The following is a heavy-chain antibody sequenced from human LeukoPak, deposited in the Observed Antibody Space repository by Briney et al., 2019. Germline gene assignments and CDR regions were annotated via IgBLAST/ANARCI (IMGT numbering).Heavy chain of an antibody. J-gene: IGHJ4*02. V-gene: IGHV4-59*01. D-gene: IGHD6-6*01. CDR1: GGSISSYY. Sequence: KTSETLSLTCTVSGGSISSYYWSWIRQPPGKGLEWIGYIYYTGSTNYNPSLTSRVNISVDTSKNQFSLNLTSVTAADTAVYCCARWGSIAVARFDYWGQGTLVTVSS. CDR2: IYYTGST. CDR3: ARWGSIAVARFDY.